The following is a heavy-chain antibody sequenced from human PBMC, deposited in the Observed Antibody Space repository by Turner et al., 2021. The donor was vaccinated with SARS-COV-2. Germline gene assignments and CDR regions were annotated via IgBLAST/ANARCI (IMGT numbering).Heavy chain of an antibody. V-gene: IGHV3-21*01. CDR2: ISSSSSYI. CDR3: ARGTYYYDSSTYSGTNWFDP. D-gene: IGHD3-22*01. J-gene: IGHJ5*02. Sequence: EVQLVESGGGLVKPGGSLRLSCAASGFPCSSYSMNWVRQAPGKGLEWVSSISSSSSYIYYADSMKGRFTISRDNAKNSLYLQMNSLRAEDTAVYYCARGTYYYDSSTYSGTNWFDPWGQGTLVTVSS. CDR1: GFPCSSYS.